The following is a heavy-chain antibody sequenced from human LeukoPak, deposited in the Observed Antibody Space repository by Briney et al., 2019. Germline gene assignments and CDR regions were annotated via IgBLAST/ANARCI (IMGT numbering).Heavy chain of an antibody. D-gene: IGHD3-3*01. CDR2: IPYDGSNK. V-gene: IGHV3-30*02. Sequence: GGSLRLSCAASGFTFSSYGMHWVRQAPGKGLEWVAFIPYDGSNKYYADSVKGRFTISRDNSKNTLYLQMNSLRAEDTAVYYCAKAPYDGWFDPWGQGTLVTVSS. J-gene: IGHJ5*02. CDR1: GFTFSSYG. CDR3: AKAPYDGWFDP.